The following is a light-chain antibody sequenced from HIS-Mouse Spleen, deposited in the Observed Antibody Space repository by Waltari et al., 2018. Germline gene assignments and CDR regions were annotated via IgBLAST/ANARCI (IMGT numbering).Light chain of an antibody. CDR2: KAS. CDR3: QSADSSGTYWV. CDR1: ALPKQY. Sequence: SYELTQPPSVSVSPGQTARITCSGDALPKQYASWYQQKPGQAPGLGKYKASGRPSGIPGRVSGSSSGTTVTLTISGVQAEDEADYYCQSADSSGTYWVFGGGTKLTVL. V-gene: IGLV3-25*03. J-gene: IGLJ3*02.